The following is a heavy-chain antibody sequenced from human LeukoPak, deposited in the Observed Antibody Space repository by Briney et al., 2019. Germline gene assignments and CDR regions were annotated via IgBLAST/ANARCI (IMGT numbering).Heavy chain of an antibody. J-gene: IGHJ1*01. Sequence: RPGGSLRLSCAASGFIVSSNYMIWVRQAPGKGLEWVSAISGSGGSTYYADSVKGRFTISRDNSKNTLYLQMNSLRAEDTAVYYCAKDRYCSGGSCYSEYFQHWGQGTLVTVSS. CDR3: AKDRYCSGGSCYSEYFQH. V-gene: IGHV3-23*01. D-gene: IGHD2-15*01. CDR1: GFIVSSNY. CDR2: ISGSGGST.